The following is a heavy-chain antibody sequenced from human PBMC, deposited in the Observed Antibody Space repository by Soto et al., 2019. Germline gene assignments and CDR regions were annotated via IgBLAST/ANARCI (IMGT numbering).Heavy chain of an antibody. J-gene: IGHJ6*03. D-gene: IGHD6-13*01. CDR3: AKHVPPIRYSSSWYRDYYYYMDV. CDR2: ISGSGGST. CDR1: GFTFSSYA. Sequence: EVQLLESGGGLVQPGGSLRLSCAASGFTFSSYAMSWVRQAPGKGLEWVSAISGSGGSTYYADSVKGRFTISRDNSQNTLYLQMNSLRAEDTAVYYCAKHVPPIRYSSSWYRDYYYYMDVWGKGTTVTVSS. V-gene: IGHV3-23*01.